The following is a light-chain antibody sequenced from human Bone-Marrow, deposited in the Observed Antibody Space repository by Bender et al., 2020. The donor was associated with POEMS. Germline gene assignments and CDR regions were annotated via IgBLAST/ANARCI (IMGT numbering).Light chain of an antibody. CDR2: WNS. J-gene: IGLJ1*01. CDR3: QVWDSSSSHQV. CDR1: RSNIGSNY. Sequence: QSVLTQPPSASGTPGQRVTISCSGSRSNIGSNYVSWYQHFPGMAPKLLIYWNSQRPSGVPDRFSGSKSGTSASLAISGLRSEDEADYYCQVWDSSSSHQVFGTGTKVTVL. V-gene: IGLV1-47*01.